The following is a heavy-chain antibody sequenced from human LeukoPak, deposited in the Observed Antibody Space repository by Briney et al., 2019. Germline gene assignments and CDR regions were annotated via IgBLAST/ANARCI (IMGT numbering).Heavy chain of an antibody. D-gene: IGHD3-22*01. CDR2: ISGSGGGT. J-gene: IGHJ4*02. Sequence: GGSLRLSCAASGFTFSTYSMNWVRQAPGKGLEWVSAISGSGGGTYYADSVKGRFTISRDNSKNTLYLQMNSLRAEDTAVYYCAKDLIHREEYYYDSSGQSGYWGQGTLVTVSS. V-gene: IGHV3-23*01. CDR3: AKDLIHREEYYYDSSGQSGY. CDR1: GFTFSTYS.